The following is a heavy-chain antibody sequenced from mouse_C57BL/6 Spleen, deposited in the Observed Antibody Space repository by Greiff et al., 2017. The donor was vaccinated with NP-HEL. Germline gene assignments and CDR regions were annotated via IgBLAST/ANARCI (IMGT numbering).Heavy chain of an antibody. V-gene: IGHV3-5*01. J-gene: IGHJ2*01. CDR3: AREDYDYDEGFDY. CDR2: IYYSGTI. Sequence: EVQLQQSGPGLVKPSQTVFLTCTVTGISITTGNYRWSWIRQFPGNKLEWIGYIYYSGTITYNPSLTSRTTITRDTPKNQFFLEMNSLTAEDTATYYCAREDYDYDEGFDYWGQGTTLTVSS. CDR1: GISITTGNYR. D-gene: IGHD2-4*01.